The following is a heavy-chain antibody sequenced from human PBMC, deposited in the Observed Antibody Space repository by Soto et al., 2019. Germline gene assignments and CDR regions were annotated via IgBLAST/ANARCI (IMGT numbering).Heavy chain of an antibody. CDR2: INAGNGNT. J-gene: IGHJ6*02. D-gene: IGHD1-26*01. V-gene: IGHV1-3*01. CDR3: AREPVGAKELLDGMDV. Sequence: GASVKVSCKASGYTFTSYAMHWVRQAPGQRLEWMGWINAGNGNTKYSQKFQGRVTITRDTSASTAYMELSSLRSEDTAVYYCAREPVGAKELLDGMDVWGQGTTVTVSS. CDR1: GYTFTSYA.